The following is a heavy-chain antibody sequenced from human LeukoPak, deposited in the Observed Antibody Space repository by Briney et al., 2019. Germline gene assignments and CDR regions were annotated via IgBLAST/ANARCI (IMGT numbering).Heavy chain of an antibody. CDR2: ISNSNDNT. D-gene: IGHD3-10*01. V-gene: IGHV1-18*01. Sequence: ASVKVSCKASGYNFSIFGLSWVRQAPGQGLEWLGWISNSNDNTYYAQRFQGRVTMTTDTATSTGYMEIRGLRSDDTAVYYCARCRRFGIGDAFDIWGQGTMVTVSS. CDR1: GYNFSIFG. J-gene: IGHJ3*02. CDR3: ARCRRFGIGDAFDI.